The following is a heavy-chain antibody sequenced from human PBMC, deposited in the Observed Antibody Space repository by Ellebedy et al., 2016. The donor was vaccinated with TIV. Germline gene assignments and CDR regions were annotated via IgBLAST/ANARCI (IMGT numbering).Heavy chain of an antibody. Sequence: GGSLRLSXAASGFTFSYYSMHWVRQAPGKGLEWVAVISYDGNNKYYADSVKGRFTISRDNSKYMLYLQMHSLRPDDTAVYYCARDTQQLVNYDYFDAWGQGTLVTVSS. CDR3: ARDTQQLVNYDYFDA. J-gene: IGHJ4*02. D-gene: IGHD6-13*01. CDR1: GFTFSYYS. V-gene: IGHV3-30-3*01. CDR2: ISYDGNNK.